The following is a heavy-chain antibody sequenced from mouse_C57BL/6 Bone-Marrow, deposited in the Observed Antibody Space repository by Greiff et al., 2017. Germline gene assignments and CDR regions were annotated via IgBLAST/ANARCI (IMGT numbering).Heavy chain of an antibody. D-gene: IGHD3-2*02. CDR2: INPNYGGS. J-gene: IGHJ2*01. V-gene: IGHV1-18*01. CDR3: ANLLRGY. CDR1: GFTFTDYN. Sequence: EVQLQQSGPDLVKPGASVKIPCKASGFTFTDYNMDWVKQTHGKSLEWIGDINPNYGGSISNQKFKGKGTLSVAKSSCTGYMELRGLASEDTAVYYCANLLRGYWGQGTTLTVSS.